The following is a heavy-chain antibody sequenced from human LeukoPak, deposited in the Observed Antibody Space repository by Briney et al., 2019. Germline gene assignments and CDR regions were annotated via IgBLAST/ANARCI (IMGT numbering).Heavy chain of an antibody. Sequence: GGSLRLSCAASGFTFSDYSMNWVRQAPGKGLEWGSAISGSGGSTYYADSVKGRFTISRDNSKNTLNLQMNSLGAEDTAVYYCAKDGMATISYYFDYWGQGTLVTVSS. J-gene: IGHJ4*01. CDR3: AKDGMATISYYFDY. CDR1: GFTFSDYS. V-gene: IGHV3-23*01. CDR2: ISGSGGST. D-gene: IGHD5-24*01.